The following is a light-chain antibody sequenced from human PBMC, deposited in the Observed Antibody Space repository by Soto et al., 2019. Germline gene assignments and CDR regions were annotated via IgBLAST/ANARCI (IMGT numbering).Light chain of an antibody. CDR1: QSVRSD. J-gene: IGKJ5*01. CDR3: QQYGSPPIT. CDR2: GTS. Sequence: EIVLTQSPVTLSVSPGERATLSCRASQSVRSDLAWYQQKPGQAPRLLMSGTSNRATGTPDRFSGSGSGTDFTLTISRLEPEDFAVYYCQQYGSPPITFGQGTRLEIK. V-gene: IGKV3-20*01.